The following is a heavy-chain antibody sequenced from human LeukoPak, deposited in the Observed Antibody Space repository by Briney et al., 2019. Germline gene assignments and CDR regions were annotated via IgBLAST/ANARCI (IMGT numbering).Heavy chain of an antibody. CDR1: GGSISSGSYY. Sequence: ASETLSLTCTVSGGSISSGSYYWSWIRQPAGKGLEWIGRIYTSGSTNYNPSLKSRVTISVDTSKNQFSLKLSSVTAADTAVYYCARSPGGWSYYFDYWGQGTLATVSS. J-gene: IGHJ4*02. CDR2: IYTSGST. D-gene: IGHD3-10*01. CDR3: ARSPGGWSYYFDY. V-gene: IGHV4-61*02.